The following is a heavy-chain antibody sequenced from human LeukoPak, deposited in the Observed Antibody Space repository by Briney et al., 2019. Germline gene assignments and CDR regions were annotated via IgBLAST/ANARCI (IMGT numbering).Heavy chain of an antibody. CDR2: IYPGDSDT. CDR1: GYSFTSYW. Sequence: GECLKISCKGSGYSFTSYWIGWVRRMPGKGLEWMGIIYPGDSDTRYSPSFQGQVIISADKSIRAAYLQWSSLKASDTAMYYCASKDYYGMDVWGQGTTVTVSS. CDR3: ASKDYYGMDV. V-gene: IGHV5-51*01. J-gene: IGHJ6*02.